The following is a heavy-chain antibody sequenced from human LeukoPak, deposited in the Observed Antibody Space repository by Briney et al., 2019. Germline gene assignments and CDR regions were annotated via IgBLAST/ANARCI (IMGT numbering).Heavy chain of an antibody. V-gene: IGHV3-23*01. Sequence: PGGSLRLSCAASGFTFSSYGMHWVRQAPGKGLEWVSAISASGGSTYYADSMKGRFTISRDNSKNTLYLQMNSLRAEDTAVYYCAKAYSSSDYYYMDVWGKGTTVTVSS. D-gene: IGHD6-6*01. CDR1: GFTFSSYG. CDR2: ISASGGST. CDR3: AKAYSSSDYYYMDV. J-gene: IGHJ6*03.